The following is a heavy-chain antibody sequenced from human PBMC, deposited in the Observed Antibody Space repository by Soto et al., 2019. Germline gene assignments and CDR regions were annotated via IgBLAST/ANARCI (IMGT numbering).Heavy chain of an antibody. V-gene: IGHV3-9*01. D-gene: IGHD4-17*01. CDR1: GFTFDDYA. CDR3: AKSATVTQYYFDY. CDR2: ISWNSGSI. J-gene: IGHJ4*02. Sequence: EVQLVESGGGLVQPGRSLRLSCAASGFTFDDYAMHWVRQAPGKGLEWVSGISWNSGSIGYADSVKGRFTISRDNAKNSLYLQMNSLRAEDSALYYCAKSATVTQYYFDYWGQGTLVTVSS.